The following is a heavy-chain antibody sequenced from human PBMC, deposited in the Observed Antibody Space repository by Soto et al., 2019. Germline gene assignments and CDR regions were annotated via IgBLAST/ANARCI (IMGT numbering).Heavy chain of an antibody. CDR1: RFIFDNYV. V-gene: IGHV3-30*04. J-gene: IGHJ3*02. Sequence: GGSLRLSCAASRFIFDNYVLHWVRQAPGKGLEWVALIANDRDYLSYADSVKGRFTISRDNSKSTLFLQMNSLTPEDTAVYFCVKEGALPGTTRGDAFDIWGQGTMVTVSS. CDR3: VKEGALPGTTRGDAFDI. CDR2: IANDRDYL. D-gene: IGHD1-1*01.